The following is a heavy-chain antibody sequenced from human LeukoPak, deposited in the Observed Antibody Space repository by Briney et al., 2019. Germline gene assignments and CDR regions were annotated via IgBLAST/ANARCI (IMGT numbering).Heavy chain of an antibody. CDR3: ANTGNSRGAY. CDR1: GFTFNSYG. J-gene: IGHJ4*02. D-gene: IGHD2/OR15-2a*01. V-gene: IGHV3-30*02. CDR2: IRSDGSNK. Sequence: GGSLRLSCAASGFTFNSYGMHWVRQAPGKGLEWVAFIRSDGSNKDYADSVKGRFTISRDNSKNTLYLQMSSLRGDDTAVYYCANTGNSRGAYWGQGTLVTVSS.